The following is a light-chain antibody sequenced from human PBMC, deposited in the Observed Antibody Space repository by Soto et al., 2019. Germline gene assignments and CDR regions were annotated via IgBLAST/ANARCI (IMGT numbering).Light chain of an antibody. J-gene: IGLJ2*01. CDR2: STN. Sequence: VVTQEPSFSVSPGGTVTLTCGLSSGSVSTSYYPSWYQQTPGQAPRTLIYSTNTRSSGVPDRFSGSILGNKAALTITGAQADDESDYYCVLYMGSGIWVFGGGTKLTVL. CDR1: SGSVSTSYY. V-gene: IGLV8-61*01. CDR3: VLYMGSGIWV.